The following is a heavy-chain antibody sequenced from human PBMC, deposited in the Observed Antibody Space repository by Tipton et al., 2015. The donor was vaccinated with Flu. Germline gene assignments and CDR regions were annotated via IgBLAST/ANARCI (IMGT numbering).Heavy chain of an antibody. Sequence: LRLSCTVSGGSISSGGYYWSWIRQHPGKGLEWIGYIYYSGSTYYNPSLKSRVTISVDTSKNQFSLKLSSVTAADTAVYYCARGPEYGDYGAHDAFDIWGQGTMVTVSS. CDR2: IYYSGST. CDR3: ARGPEYGDYGAHDAFDI. CDR1: GGSISSGGYY. J-gene: IGHJ3*02. V-gene: IGHV4-31*03. D-gene: IGHD4-17*01.